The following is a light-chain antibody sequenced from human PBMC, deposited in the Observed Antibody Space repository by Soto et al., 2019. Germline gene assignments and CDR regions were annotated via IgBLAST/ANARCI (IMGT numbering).Light chain of an antibody. CDR3: QQYGSGLP. CDR1: QSVSSSY. J-gene: IGKJ4*01. CDR2: GAS. V-gene: IGKV3-20*01. Sequence: EIVLTQSPGTLSLSPGERATLSCRASQSVSSSYLAWYQQRPGQAPRLLIFGASSRATGIPDRFSGSGSGKDFALTIRRLEREDFAGYYFQQYGSGLPSGGGTKVEIK.